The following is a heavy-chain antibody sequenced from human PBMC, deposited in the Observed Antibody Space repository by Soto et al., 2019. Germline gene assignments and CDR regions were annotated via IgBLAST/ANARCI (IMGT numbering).Heavy chain of an antibody. CDR1: GFSLSTSGVG. V-gene: IGHV2-5*02. D-gene: IGHD2-15*01. CDR2: IYWDDDK. J-gene: IGHJ4*02. CDR3: AHRHCSGGSCYFHY. Sequence: QITLKESGPTLVKPTQTLTLTCTFSGFSLSTSGVGVGWIRQPPGKALEWLALIYWDDDKRYNPSLKSRLTITKDTSKNQVVLTMTNMDPVDTATYYCAHRHCSGGSCYFHYWGQGTLVTVSS.